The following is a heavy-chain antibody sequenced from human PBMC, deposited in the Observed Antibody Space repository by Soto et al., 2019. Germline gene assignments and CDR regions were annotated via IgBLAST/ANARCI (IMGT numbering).Heavy chain of an antibody. J-gene: IGHJ6*02. V-gene: IGHV1-58*01. D-gene: IGHD3-3*01. Sequence: VNVSFKATGITFRWTAVQWMRPARGQRLEGIGRIVVGTGSTTYAQIVQERIAINSDMSTNTAYMALSDLSPEETAIYYFAADAHRWDCWMNCSYYYYSMDVWGQGTTVTVSS. CDR3: AADAHRWDCWMNCSYYYYSMDV. CDR2: IVVGTGST. CDR1: GITFRWTA.